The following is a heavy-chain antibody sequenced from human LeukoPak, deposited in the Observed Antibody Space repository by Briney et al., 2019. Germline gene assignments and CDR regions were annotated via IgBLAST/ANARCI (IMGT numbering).Heavy chain of an antibody. V-gene: IGHV1-2*02. CDR3: AREGDPYIVVVPAATGY. Sequence: ASVKVSCKASGYTFTGYYMHWVRQAPGQGLEWMGWINPNSGGTNYAQKFQGRVTMTRDTSISTASMELSRLRSDDTAVYYCAREGDPYIVVVPAATGYWGQGTLVTVSS. J-gene: IGHJ4*02. D-gene: IGHD2-2*01. CDR2: INPNSGGT. CDR1: GYTFTGYY.